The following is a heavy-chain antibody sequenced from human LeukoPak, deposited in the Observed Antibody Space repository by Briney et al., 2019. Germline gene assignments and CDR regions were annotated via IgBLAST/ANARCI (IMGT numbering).Heavy chain of an antibody. CDR3: ARNGYTSGWYRN. V-gene: IGHV3-53*01. D-gene: IGHD6-19*01. CDR1: GFTVSSNY. CDR2: IYSGGST. Sequence: GGSLRLSCAASGFTVSSNYMSWVRQAPGKGLEWVSTIYSGGSTYYADSVKGRFTISRDISKNTLHLQMNSLRGEDTAVYYCARNGYTSGWYRNWGQGTLVTVSS. J-gene: IGHJ4*02.